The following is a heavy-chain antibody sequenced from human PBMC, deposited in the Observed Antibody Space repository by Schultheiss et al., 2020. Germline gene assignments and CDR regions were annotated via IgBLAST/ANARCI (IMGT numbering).Heavy chain of an antibody. D-gene: IGHD6-6*01. J-gene: IGHJ4*02. Sequence: SETLSLTCTVSGGSISSYYWSWIRQPPGKGLEWIGYIYYSGSTNYNPSLKSRVTISVDTSKNQFSLKLSSVTAADTAVYYCARTEAARAGFDYWGQGTLVTVSS. CDR2: IYYSGST. V-gene: IGHV4-59*01. CDR1: GGSISSYY. CDR3: ARTEAARAGFDY.